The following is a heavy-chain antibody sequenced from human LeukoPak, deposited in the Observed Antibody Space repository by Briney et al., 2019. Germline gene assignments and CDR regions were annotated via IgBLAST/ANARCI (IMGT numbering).Heavy chain of an antibody. D-gene: IGHD3-10*01. CDR3: ATDRERPYYYGSGSYYSLDY. Sequence: EASVKVSCKASGYTFTSYGISWVRQAPGQGLEWMGWISAYNGNTNYAQKLQGRVTMTEDTSTDTAYMELSSLRSEDTAVYYCATDRERPYYYGSGSYYSLDYWGQGTLVTVSS. J-gene: IGHJ4*02. CDR1: GYTFTSYG. V-gene: IGHV1-18*01. CDR2: ISAYNGNT.